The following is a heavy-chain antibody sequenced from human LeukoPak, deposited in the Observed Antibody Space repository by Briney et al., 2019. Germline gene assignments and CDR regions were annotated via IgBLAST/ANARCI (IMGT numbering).Heavy chain of an antibody. CDR2: INEDGSEK. CDR1: GFTFSSSW. Sequence: GGSLRLSCAASGFTFSSSWMNWVRQAPGKGLEWVASINEDGSEKYYVDSVKGRFTVSRDNAKNSLYLQINSLRVEDTAVSYCAKDRGDSSGYYGYYFDYWGQGTLVTVSS. D-gene: IGHD3-22*01. CDR3: AKDRGDSSGYYGYYFDY. V-gene: IGHV3-7*01. J-gene: IGHJ4*02.